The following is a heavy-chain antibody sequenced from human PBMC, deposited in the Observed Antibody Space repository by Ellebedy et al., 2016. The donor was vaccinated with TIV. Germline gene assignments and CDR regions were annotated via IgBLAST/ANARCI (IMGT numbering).Heavy chain of an antibody. Sequence: PGGSLRLSCVASGFTFRNYAMSWVRQPSGKGLEGVSGISSGGDRTFYADSVKGRFTISRDSSTNTLYLEMNSLRAEDTALYFCARVSRGNEFFDHWGQGTQVTVSS. V-gene: IGHV3-23*01. D-gene: IGHD5-12*01. CDR3: ARVSRGNEFFDH. J-gene: IGHJ4*02. CDR1: GFTFRNYA. CDR2: ISSGGDRT.